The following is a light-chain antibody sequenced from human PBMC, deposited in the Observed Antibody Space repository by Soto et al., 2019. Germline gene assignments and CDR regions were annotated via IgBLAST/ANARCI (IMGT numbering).Light chain of an antibody. J-gene: IGLJ1*01. CDR2: DVS. V-gene: IGLV2-14*01. CDR3: SSYTSSSNYV. CDR1: SSDVGGYNY. Sequence: QSALTQPASVSGSPGQSITISCTGTSSDVGGYNYVSWYQQHPGKAPKLMIYDVSNRPSGVSNRFSGSKSGNTASRTISWLQAEDEADYYCSSYTSSSNYVFGTGTKVTVL.